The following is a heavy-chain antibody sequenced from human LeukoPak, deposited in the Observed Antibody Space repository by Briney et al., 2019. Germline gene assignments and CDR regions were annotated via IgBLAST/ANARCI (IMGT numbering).Heavy chain of an antibody. D-gene: IGHD2-2*02. Sequence: GSLRLSCAASGFTVSSNYMSWVRQTPGKGLEWVSVIYSGGSTYYADSVKGRFTISRDNSKNTLYLQMNSLRAEDTAVYYCARDGYCSSTSCYTNYYYMDVWGKGTTVTVSS. CDR2: IYSGGST. V-gene: IGHV3-66*01. J-gene: IGHJ6*03. CDR1: GFTVSSNY. CDR3: ARDGYCSSTSCYTNYYYMDV.